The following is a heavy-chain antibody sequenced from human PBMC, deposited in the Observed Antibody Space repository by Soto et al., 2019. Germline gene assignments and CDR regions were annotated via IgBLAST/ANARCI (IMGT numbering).Heavy chain of an antibody. CDR1: GGSISSSSYY. Sequence: SETLSLTCTVSGGSISSSSYYWGWIRQPPGKGLEWIGSIYYSGGTYYNPSLKSRVTISVDTSKNQFSLKLSSVTAADTAVYYCARRGDCSSSSCRYHYCYMDVWGQGTTVTVSS. D-gene: IGHD2-2*01. J-gene: IGHJ6*03. V-gene: IGHV4-39*01. CDR3: ARRGDCSSSSCRYHYCYMDV. CDR2: IYYSGGT.